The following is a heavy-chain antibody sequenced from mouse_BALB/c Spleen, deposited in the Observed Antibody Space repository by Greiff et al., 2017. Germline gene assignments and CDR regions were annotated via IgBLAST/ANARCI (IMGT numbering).Heavy chain of an antibody. CDR1: GYTFTDYN. V-gene: IGHV1S29*02. Sequence: VQLQQSGPELVKRGASVKISCKASGYTFTDYNMHWVKQSHGKSLEWIGYIYPYNGGTGYNQKFKSKATLTVDNSSSTAYMELRSLTSEDSAVYYCASGYGYDGFAYWGQGTLVTVSA. CDR2: IYPYNGGT. CDR3: ASGYGYDGFAY. J-gene: IGHJ3*01. D-gene: IGHD2-2*01.